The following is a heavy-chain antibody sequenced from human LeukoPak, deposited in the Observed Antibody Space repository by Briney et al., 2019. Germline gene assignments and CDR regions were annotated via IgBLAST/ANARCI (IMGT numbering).Heavy chain of an antibody. CDR3: AREVGYSSSSSFDY. J-gene: IGHJ4*02. CDR2: IYYSGST. D-gene: IGHD6-6*01. CDR1: GGSISSYY. Sequence: PSETLSLTCTVSGGSISSYYWSWIRQPPGKGLEWIGYIYYSGSTNYNPSLKSRVTISVDTSKNQFSLKLSSVTAADTAVYYCAREVGYSSSSSFDYWGQGTLVTVSS. V-gene: IGHV4-59*01.